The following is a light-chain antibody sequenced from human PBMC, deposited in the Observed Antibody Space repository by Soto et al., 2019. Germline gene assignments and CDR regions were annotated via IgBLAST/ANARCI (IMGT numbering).Light chain of an antibody. J-gene: IGKJ1*01. V-gene: IGKV1-5*01. CDR2: DVS. Sequence: DIQMTQSPSTLSASVGDRVTITCRASQSINNWLAWYQEKPGRAPKLLIYDVSNLESGVPSRFSGGGSGTEFTLTISRLQPDDFATYYCQQHKSYPLTFGQGTKVEIK. CDR3: QQHKSYPLT. CDR1: QSINNW.